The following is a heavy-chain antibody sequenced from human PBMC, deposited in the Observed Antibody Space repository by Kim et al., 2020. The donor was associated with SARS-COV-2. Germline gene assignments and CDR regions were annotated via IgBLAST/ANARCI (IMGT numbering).Heavy chain of an antibody. V-gene: IGHV4-39*07. CDR2: T. D-gene: IGHD6-13*01. J-gene: IGHJ3*02. CDR3: ARSEAGDAFDI. Sequence: TYYNPSLKSRVTISVDTSKNQFSLKLSSVTAADTAVYYCARSEAGDAFDIWGQGTMVTVSS.